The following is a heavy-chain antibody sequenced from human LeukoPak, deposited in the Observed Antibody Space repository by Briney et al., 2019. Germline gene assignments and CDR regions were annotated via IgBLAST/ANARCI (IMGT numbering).Heavy chain of an antibody. Sequence: GGSLRLSCAASGFTFSSYAMSRVRQAPGKGLEWVSAISGSGGSTYYADSVKGRFTISRDNSKSTLYLQMNSLRAEDTAVYYCAKGYYGSGSYYNGWGQGTLVTVSS. CDR2: ISGSGGST. V-gene: IGHV3-23*01. CDR3: AKGYYGSGSYYNG. D-gene: IGHD3-10*01. CDR1: GFTFSSYA. J-gene: IGHJ4*02.